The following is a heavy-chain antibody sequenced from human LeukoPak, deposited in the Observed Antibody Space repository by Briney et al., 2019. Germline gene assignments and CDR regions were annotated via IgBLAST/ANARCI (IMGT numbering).Heavy chain of an antibody. CDR2: IYHSGST. J-gene: IGHJ6*04. Sequence: SGTLSLTCAVSGGSISSSNRWSWVRQPPGKGLEWIGEIYHSGSTNYNPSLKSRVTISVDKSKNQFSLKLSSVTAADTAVYYCARDRKDYDILTGYYRRSRYYYYGMDVWGKGTTVTVSS. CDR3: ARDRKDYDILTGYYRRSRYYYYGMDV. V-gene: IGHV4-4*02. CDR1: GGSISSSNR. D-gene: IGHD3-9*01.